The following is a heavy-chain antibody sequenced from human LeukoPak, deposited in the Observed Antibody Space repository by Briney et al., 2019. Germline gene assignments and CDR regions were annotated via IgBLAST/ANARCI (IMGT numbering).Heavy chain of an antibody. J-gene: IGHJ4*02. CDR2: IIPILGIA. CDR1: RGTFSSYA. CDR3: ARSDSGYGVFDY. D-gene: IGHD5-12*01. Sequence: GASVKVSCKASRGTFSSYAISWVRQAPGQGLEWMGRIIPILGIANYAQKLTGRVTITADPSTSPAYMELSNLRSEDTGVYYCARSDSGYGVFDYWGQGTLVTVSS. V-gene: IGHV1-69*04.